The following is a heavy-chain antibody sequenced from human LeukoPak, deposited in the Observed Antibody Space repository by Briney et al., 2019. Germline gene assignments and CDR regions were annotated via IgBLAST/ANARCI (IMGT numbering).Heavy chain of an antibody. V-gene: IGHV4-4*07. J-gene: IGHJ5*02. D-gene: IGHD3-9*01. CDR3: ARDLPLRYFDWLLYEGNWFDP. CDR2: IYTSGST. Sequence: SETLSLTCTVSGGSISSYYWSWIRQPAGKGLEWIGRIYTSGSTNYNPSLKSRVTMSVDTSKNQFSLKLSSVTAADTAVYYCARDLPLRYFDWLLYEGNWFDPWGQGTLVTVSS. CDR1: GGSISSYY.